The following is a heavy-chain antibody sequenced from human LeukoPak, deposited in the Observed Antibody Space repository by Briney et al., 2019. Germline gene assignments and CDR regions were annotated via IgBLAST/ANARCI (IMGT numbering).Heavy chain of an antibody. CDR3: ARGARYQLLYPAFDP. CDR2: IYYSGST. CDR1: GGSISSYY. D-gene: IGHD2-2*02. V-gene: IGHV4-59*01. Sequence: SETLSLTCTVSGGSISSYYWSWIRQPPGKGREWIGYIYYSGSTNYNPSLKSRVTISVDTSKNQFSLKLSSVTAADTAVYYCARGARYQLLYPAFDPWGQGTLVTVSS. J-gene: IGHJ5*02.